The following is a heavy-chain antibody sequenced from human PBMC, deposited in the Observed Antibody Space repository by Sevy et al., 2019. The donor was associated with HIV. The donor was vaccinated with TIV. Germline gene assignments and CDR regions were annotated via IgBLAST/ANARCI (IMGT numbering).Heavy chain of an antibody. CDR2: FDPEDGET. J-gene: IGHJ4*02. CDR1: GYTLTGFS. V-gene: IGHV1-24*01. CDR3: ATTNDYYDSSGYPFDY. D-gene: IGHD3-22*01. Sequence: ASVKVSCKVTGYTLTGFSMHWVRQTPGKGLEWMGTFDPEDGETIYAQKFQGRVIMTEDTSADTAHMDLSSLTSEDTAVYYCATTNDYYDSSGYPFDYGGQGTLVTVSS.